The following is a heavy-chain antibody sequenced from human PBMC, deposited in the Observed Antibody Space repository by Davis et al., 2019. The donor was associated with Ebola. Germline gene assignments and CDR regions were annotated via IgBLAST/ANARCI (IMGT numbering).Heavy chain of an antibody. Sequence: GESLKISCTGSGFSFSNYGMHWVRQAPGKGLEWVGLISYDGSDKFDADSVKGRFTISRDNSKNTLYLQMNSLRTEDTAVYSCAKGYYYHTNGPQTGVFDYWGQGALVTVSS. CDR2: ISYDGSDK. V-gene: IGHV3-30*18. J-gene: IGHJ4*02. CDR1: GFSFSNYG. CDR3: AKGYYYHTNGPQTGVFDY. D-gene: IGHD3-22*01.